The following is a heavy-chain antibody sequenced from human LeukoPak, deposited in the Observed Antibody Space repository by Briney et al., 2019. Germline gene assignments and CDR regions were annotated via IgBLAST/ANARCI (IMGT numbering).Heavy chain of an antibody. Sequence: SETLSLTCTVSGGSISSSSYYWGWIRQPPGKGLEWIGSIYYSGSTYYNPSLKSRVTISVDTSKNQFSLKLSSVTAADTAVYYCASILYGSPHWGQGTLVTVSS. CDR2: IYYSGST. V-gene: IGHV4-39*07. CDR3: ASILYGSPH. CDR1: GGSISSSSYY. J-gene: IGHJ4*02. D-gene: IGHD2/OR15-2a*01.